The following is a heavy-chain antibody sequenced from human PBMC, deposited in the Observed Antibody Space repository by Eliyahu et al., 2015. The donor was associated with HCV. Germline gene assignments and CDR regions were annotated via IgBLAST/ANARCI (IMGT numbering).Heavy chain of an antibody. D-gene: IGHD3-10*01. J-gene: IGHJ6*03. Sequence: QVQLQESGPGLVKPSETLSLTCAVSGYSISSGYYWGWIRQPPGKGLEWIGSIYHSGSTYYNPSLKSRVTISVDTSKNQFSLKLSSVTAADTAVYYCASGTGTDLYYYYMDVWGKGTTVTVSS. CDR3: ASGTGTDLYYYYMDV. CDR1: GYSISSGYY. CDR2: IYHSGST. V-gene: IGHV4-38-2*01.